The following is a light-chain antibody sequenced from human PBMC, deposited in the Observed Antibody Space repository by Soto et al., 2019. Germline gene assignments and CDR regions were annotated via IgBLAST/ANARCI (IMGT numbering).Light chain of an antibody. CDR2: GAS. CDR3: QQYNNWPPLIT. V-gene: IGKV3-15*01. J-gene: IGKJ3*01. Sequence: MTQSPSTLSVSPGERATLSCRASQSVSSNLAWYQQKPGQAPRLLIYGASTRATGIPARFSGSGSGTEFTLTISSLQSEDFAVYYCQQYNNWPPLITFGPGTKVDI. CDR1: QSVSSN.